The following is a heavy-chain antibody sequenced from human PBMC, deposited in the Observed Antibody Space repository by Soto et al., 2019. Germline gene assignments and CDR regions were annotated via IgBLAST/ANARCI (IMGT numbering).Heavy chain of an antibody. V-gene: IGHV1-69*13. CDR3: ARDGSDTAMDDAFDI. CDR2: IIPIFGTA. D-gene: IGHD5-18*01. Sequence: ASVKVSCKASGGTFSSYAISWVRQAPGQGLEWMGGIIPIFGTANYAQKFQGRVTITADESTSTAYMELSSLRSEDTAVYYCARDGSDTAMDDAFDIWGQGTMVTISS. CDR1: GGTFSSYA. J-gene: IGHJ3*02.